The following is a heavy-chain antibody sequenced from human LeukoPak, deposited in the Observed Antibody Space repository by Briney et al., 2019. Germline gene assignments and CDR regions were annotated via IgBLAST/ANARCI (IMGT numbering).Heavy chain of an antibody. V-gene: IGHV4-34*01. CDR1: GGSFSGYY. D-gene: IGHD6-13*01. Sequence: SETLSLTCAVYGGSFSGYYWSWIRQPPGKGLEWIGEINHSGSTNYNPSLKSRVTISVDTSKNQFSLKLSSVTAADTAVYYCARLAGTYDDYWGRGTLVTVSS. J-gene: IGHJ4*02. CDR3: ARLAGTYDDY. CDR2: INHSGST.